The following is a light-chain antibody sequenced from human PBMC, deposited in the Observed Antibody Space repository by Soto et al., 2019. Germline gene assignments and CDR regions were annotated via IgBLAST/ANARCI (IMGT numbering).Light chain of an antibody. CDR2: EVS. Sequence: QAALTQPASLSGSPGQSIPISRTGNSSEVGSYNLVSWYQQHPGKAPKVMIYEVSKRPSGVSNRFSGSKSGNTASLTISGLQAEDEADYYCCSYAGSSPPYVFGTGTKVTVL. V-gene: IGLV2-23*02. J-gene: IGLJ1*01. CDR1: SSEVGSYNL. CDR3: CSYAGSSPPYV.